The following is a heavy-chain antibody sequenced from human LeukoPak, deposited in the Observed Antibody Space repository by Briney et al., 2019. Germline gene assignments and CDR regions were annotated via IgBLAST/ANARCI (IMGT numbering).Heavy chain of an antibody. J-gene: IGHJ3*02. D-gene: IGHD1-26*01. CDR3: ASGGVGATPAFDI. Sequence: ASVKVSCKASGYTFTYRYLHWVRQAPGQALEWMGWITPFNGNTNYAQKFQDRVTITRDRSMSTAYMELSSLRSEDTAMYYCASGGVGATPAFDIWGQGTMVTVSS. CDR1: GYTFTYRY. V-gene: IGHV1-45*02. CDR2: ITPFNGNT.